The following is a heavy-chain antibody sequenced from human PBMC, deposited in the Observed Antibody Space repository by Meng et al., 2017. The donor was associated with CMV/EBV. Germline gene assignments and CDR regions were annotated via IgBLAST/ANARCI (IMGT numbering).Heavy chain of an antibody. D-gene: IGHD3-10*01. V-gene: IGHV3-23*01. CDR2: ISGSGGST. CDR3: AKDHPYYYGSGSYSGGYYFDY. CDR1: GFTFSSYA. Sequence: LSLTCAASGFTFSSYARRRVRQAPGKGLEWVSAISGSGGSTYYADSVKGRFTISRDNSKNTLYLQMNSLRAEDTAVYYCAKDHPYYYGSGSYSGGYYFDYWGQGTLVTVSS. J-gene: IGHJ4*02.